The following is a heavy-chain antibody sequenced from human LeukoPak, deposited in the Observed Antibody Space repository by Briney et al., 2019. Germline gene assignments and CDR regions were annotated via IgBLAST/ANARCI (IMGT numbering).Heavy chain of an antibody. J-gene: IGHJ4*02. Sequence: GGSLRLPCAASGFTFSSYAMSWVRQAPGKGLEWVSAISGSGGSTYYADSVKGRFTISRDNSKNTLYLQMNSLRAEDTAVYYCAKDSSSWTQPNDYWGQGTLVTVSS. D-gene: IGHD6-13*01. V-gene: IGHV3-23*01. CDR2: ISGSGGST. CDR1: GFTFSSYA. CDR3: AKDSSSWTQPNDY.